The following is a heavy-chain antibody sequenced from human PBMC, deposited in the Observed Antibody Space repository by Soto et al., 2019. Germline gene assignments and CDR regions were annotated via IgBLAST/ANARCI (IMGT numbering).Heavy chain of an antibody. V-gene: IGHV1-18*01. CDR2: ISAYNGNT. Sequence: QVQLVQSGAEVKKPGASVKVSCKASDYNFVNYGITWVRQAPGQGLEWVGWISAYNGNTAYAQKLQGRVTMTRDTPTSTAILARRSPRSDDSAVFYCARDIVPTREGHWGQGSLVTVSS. CDR3: ARDIVPTREGH. D-gene: IGHD5-12*01. CDR1: DYNFVNYG. J-gene: IGHJ1*01.